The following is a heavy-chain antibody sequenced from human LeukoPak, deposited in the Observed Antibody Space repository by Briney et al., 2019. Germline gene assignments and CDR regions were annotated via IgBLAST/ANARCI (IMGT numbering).Heavy chain of an antibody. CDR2: ISGVGDST. J-gene: IGHJ4*02. Sequence: GGSLRLSCAASGFTFSNYAMNWVRQAPGKGLEWVSTISGVGDSTYYAESVKGRFTMSRDNSNSTVFLQMNSLRAEDTAVYYCAKDHRGYCSGRNCYSHYWGQGTLVTVSS. CDR3: AKDHRGYCSGRNCYSHY. D-gene: IGHD2-15*01. V-gene: IGHV3-23*01. CDR1: GFTFSNYA.